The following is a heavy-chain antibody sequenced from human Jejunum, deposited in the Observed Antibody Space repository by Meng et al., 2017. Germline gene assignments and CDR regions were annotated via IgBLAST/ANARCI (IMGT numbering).Heavy chain of an antibody. CDR2: IYHTGST. Sequence: QFKLQESGPGLVKPSQTLSLTFAVPGGSISSDGYTWSWIRQPPGKGLEWIGYIYHTGSTYYNPSLKSRVTISVDRSKNQFSLNLSSVTAADTAVYYCARMDSAFHYFDYWGQGTLVTVSS. J-gene: IGHJ4*02. CDR1: GGSISSDGYT. V-gene: IGHV4-30-2*01. CDR3: ARMDSAFHYFDY. D-gene: IGHD1-26*01.